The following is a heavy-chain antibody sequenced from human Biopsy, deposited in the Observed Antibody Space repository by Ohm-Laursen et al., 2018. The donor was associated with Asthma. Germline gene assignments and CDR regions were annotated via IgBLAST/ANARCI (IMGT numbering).Heavy chain of an antibody. J-gene: IGHJ4*02. CDR1: GGTFNTYV. CDR3: ARKAGSCISRTCYSLDF. Sequence: SSVKVSCKSLGGTFNTYVIGWVRQAPGHGLEWMGGINSVFATTTYPQKFQDRVTITADDSTSTVYMELSSLRSEDTAVYYCARKAGSCISRTCYSLDFWGQGTLVTVSS. V-gene: IGHV1-69*01. CDR2: INSVFATT. D-gene: IGHD2-2*01.